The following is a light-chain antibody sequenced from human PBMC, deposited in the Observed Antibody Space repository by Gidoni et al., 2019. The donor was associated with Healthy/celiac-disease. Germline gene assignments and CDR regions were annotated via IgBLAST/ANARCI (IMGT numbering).Light chain of an antibody. Sequence: DIVMTQSPDSLAVSPGERATINCKSSQSVLSSSNNKNYLAWYQQKPGQPPKLLINWASTRESGVPDRFSGSGSGTDFTLTISSLQAEDVAVYYCQQYYSTPLTFGGGTKVEIK. CDR1: QSVLSSSNNKNY. CDR2: WAS. CDR3: QQYYSTPLT. J-gene: IGKJ4*01. V-gene: IGKV4-1*01.